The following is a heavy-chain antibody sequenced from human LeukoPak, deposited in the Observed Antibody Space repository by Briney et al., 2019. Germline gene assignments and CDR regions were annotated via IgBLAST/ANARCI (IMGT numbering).Heavy chain of an antibody. CDR1: GDSISSRSYY. Sequence: PSETLSLTCTVSGDSISSRSYYWGWIRQPPGKGLEWIGSIYYSGSTYYNPSLKSRVTISVNTSKNQFSLKLNSVTAADTAVYYCARNRYYYGSGNYGVPNWFDPWGQGTLVTVSS. J-gene: IGHJ5*02. D-gene: IGHD3-10*01. CDR3: ARNRYYYGSGNYGVPNWFDP. V-gene: IGHV4-39*01. CDR2: IYYSGST.